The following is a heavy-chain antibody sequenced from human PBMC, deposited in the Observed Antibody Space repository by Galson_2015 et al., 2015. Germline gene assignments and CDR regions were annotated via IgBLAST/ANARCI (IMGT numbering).Heavy chain of an antibody. CDR1: GFTFGSYW. CDR3: ARVLTGTTPFDY. CDR2: IKQDGSEN. D-gene: IGHD1-1*01. J-gene: IGHJ4*02. V-gene: IGHV3-7*05. Sequence: SLRLSCAASGFTFGSYWMSWVRQAPGKGLEWVADIKQDGSENYYVDSVKGRFTISRDNAKNSLYLQMNSLRAEDTAVYYCARVLTGTTPFDYWGQGTLVTVSS.